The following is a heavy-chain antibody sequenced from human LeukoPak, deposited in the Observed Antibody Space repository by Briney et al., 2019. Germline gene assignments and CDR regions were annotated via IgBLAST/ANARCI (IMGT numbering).Heavy chain of an antibody. CDR1: GFTLNSYN. CDR2: ISSSSSTI. J-gene: IGHJ6*02. V-gene: IGHV3-48*01. Sequence: GGSLRLSCSASGFTLNSYNMHWVRQAPGKGLEWLSYISSSSSTIYYADSVKGRFTISRDNSKNTLYLQMNSLRAEDTAVYYCARDNGFGYSSSWFTSGYYGMDVWGQGTTVTVSS. CDR3: ARDNGFGYSSSWFTSGYYGMDV. D-gene: IGHD6-13*01.